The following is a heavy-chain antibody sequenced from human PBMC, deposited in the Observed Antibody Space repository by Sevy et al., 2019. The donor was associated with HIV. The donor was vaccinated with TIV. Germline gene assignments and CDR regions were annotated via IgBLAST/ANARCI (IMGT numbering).Heavy chain of an antibody. Sequence: ASVKVSCKASGYYFTGYYVHWVRQAPGQGLEWMGWVNPNGGGTNIGQKFHGRVTMSRDTSITTAYMELIGLTSNDTGVYYCARRVWGAGTYLNDYWGQGTLVTVSS. D-gene: IGHD3-10*01. J-gene: IGHJ4*02. CDR1: GYYFTGYY. V-gene: IGHV1-2*02. CDR3: ARRVWGAGTYLNDY. CDR2: VNPNGGGT.